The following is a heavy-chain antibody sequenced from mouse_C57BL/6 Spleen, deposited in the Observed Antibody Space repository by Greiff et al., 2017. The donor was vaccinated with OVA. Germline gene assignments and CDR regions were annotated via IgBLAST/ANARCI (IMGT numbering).Heavy chain of an antibody. CDR1: GFTFSSYA. Sequence: EVMLVESGGGLVKPGGSLKLSCAASGFTFSSYAMSWVRQTPEKRLEWVATISDGGSYTYYPDNVKGRFTISRDNAKNNLYLQMSHLKSEDTAMYYCARGRASTMITPYFDYWGQGTTLTVSS. V-gene: IGHV5-4*03. CDR2: ISDGGSYT. CDR3: ARGRASTMITPYFDY. J-gene: IGHJ2*01. D-gene: IGHD2-4*01.